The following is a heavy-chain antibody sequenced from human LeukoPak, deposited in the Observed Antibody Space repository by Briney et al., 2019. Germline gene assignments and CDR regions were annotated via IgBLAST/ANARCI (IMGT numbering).Heavy chain of an antibody. V-gene: IGHV3-23*01. D-gene: IGHD3-10*01. Sequence: GGSLRLSCAASGFAFNNYAMAWVRQAPGKGLEWVSGISATGGSNTYYADSVEGRFTISRDNSKNTLYLQMNSLRAEDTAVYYCAKGYGPGSRLDYWGQGTLVTVSS. J-gene: IGHJ4*02. CDR2: ISATGGSNT. CDR3: AKGYGPGSRLDY. CDR1: GFAFNNYA.